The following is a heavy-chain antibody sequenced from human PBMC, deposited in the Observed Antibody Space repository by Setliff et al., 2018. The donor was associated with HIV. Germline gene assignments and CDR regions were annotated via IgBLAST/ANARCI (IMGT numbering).Heavy chain of an antibody. CDR2: INSDGSSI. Sequence: GGSLRLSCAASGFTFTTYWMHWVRQVPGKGLVWVSRINSDGSSIGYADSVKGRFTISRDNSKNTLFLQVKSLTAEDTAIYYCGKDSSDWSDGWGQGTLVTVSS. CDR3: GKDSSDWSDG. J-gene: IGHJ5*02. D-gene: IGHD3-22*01. V-gene: IGHV3-74*01. CDR1: GFTFTTYW.